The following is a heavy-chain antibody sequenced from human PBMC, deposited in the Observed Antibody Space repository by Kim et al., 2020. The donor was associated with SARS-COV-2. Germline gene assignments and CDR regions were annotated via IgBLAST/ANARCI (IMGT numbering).Heavy chain of an antibody. J-gene: IGHJ6*02. Sequence: ASVKVSCKASGYTFTSYGISWVRQAPGQGLEWMGWISAYNGNTNYAQKLQGRVTMTTDTSTSTAYMELRSLRSDDTAVYYCAREGYCSSTSCSGFYYYYYYGMDVWGQGTTVTVSS. CDR2: ISAYNGNT. V-gene: IGHV1-18*01. D-gene: IGHD2-2*01. CDR1: GYTFTSYG. CDR3: AREGYCSSTSCSGFYYYYYYGMDV.